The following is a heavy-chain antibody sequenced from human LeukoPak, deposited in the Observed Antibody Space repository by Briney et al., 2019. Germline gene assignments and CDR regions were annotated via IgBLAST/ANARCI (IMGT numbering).Heavy chain of an antibody. Sequence: PSETLSLTCTVSGGSISSYYWSWIRQPAGKGLEWIGRIYTSGSTNYNPSLKSRVTMSVDTSKNQFSLKLSSVTAADTAVYYCAREPSYDSSGYSSAFDIWGQGTMVTVSS. J-gene: IGHJ3*02. D-gene: IGHD3-22*01. CDR3: AREPSYDSSGYSSAFDI. V-gene: IGHV4-4*07. CDR1: GGSISSYY. CDR2: IYTSGST.